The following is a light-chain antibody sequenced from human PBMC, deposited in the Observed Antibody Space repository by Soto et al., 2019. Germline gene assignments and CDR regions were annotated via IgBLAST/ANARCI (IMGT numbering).Light chain of an antibody. J-gene: IGKJ4*01. CDR2: DAS. V-gene: IGKV3-20*01. CDR3: QQFASYPLT. CDR1: QSVSSY. Sequence: EIVMTQSPATLSVSPGERATLSCRASQSVSSYLAWYQQKPGQAPTLLIYDASNRATGIPDRFSGGGSGTDFTLTISRLEPEDFAVYYCQQFASYPLTFGGGTKVDIK.